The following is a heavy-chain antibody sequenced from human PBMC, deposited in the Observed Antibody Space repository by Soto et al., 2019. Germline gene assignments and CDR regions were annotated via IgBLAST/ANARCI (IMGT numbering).Heavy chain of an antibody. CDR1: GFTFSNHA. CDR3: ARDPGGYYCTSTSCLYFFDH. J-gene: IGHJ4*02. V-gene: IGHV3-23*01. Sequence: EVQLLESGGALVQPGGSLRLSCAASGFTFSNHAMNWVRQAPGKGLEWVSTISDSGSTYYADSVKGRFTISRDNSKNTLYLQMNSLRVEDTAVYYCARDPGGYYCTSTSCLYFFDHWGQGTLVIVSS. D-gene: IGHD2-2*01. CDR2: ISDSGST.